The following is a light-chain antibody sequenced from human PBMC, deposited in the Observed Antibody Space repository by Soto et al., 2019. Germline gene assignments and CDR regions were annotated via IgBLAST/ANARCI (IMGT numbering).Light chain of an antibody. CDR1: SGHSSYA. J-gene: IGLJ3*02. CDR3: QTWGTGTRGV. V-gene: IGLV4-69*01. CDR2: LNSDGSH. Sequence: QPVLTQSPSASASLGASVKLTCTLSSGHSSYAIAWHQQQPEKGTRYLMKLNSDGSHSKGDGIPDRFSGSSSGAERYLTISSLQSEDEADYYCQTWGTGTRGVFGGGTKLTVL.